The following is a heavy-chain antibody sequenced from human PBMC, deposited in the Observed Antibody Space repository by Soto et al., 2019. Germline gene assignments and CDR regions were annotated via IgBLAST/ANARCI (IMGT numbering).Heavy chain of an antibody. CDR2: IYYSGST. CDR3: ASRGYSYGKTYWYFDL. D-gene: IGHD5-18*01. Sequence: QLQLQESGPGLVKPSETLSLTCTVSGGSISSSSYYWGWIRQPPGKGLEWIGSIYYSGSTYYNPSLKSRVTISVDTSKNQFSLKLSSVTAADTAVYYCASRGYSYGKTYWYFDLWGRGTLVTVSS. J-gene: IGHJ2*01. V-gene: IGHV4-39*01. CDR1: GGSISSSSYY.